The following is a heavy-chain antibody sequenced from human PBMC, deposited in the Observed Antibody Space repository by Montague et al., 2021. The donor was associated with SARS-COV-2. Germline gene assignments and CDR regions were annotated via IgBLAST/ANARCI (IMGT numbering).Heavy chain of an antibody. CDR3: ARGLPAGPNFGRDV. CDR2: TYYRSKWYY. V-gene: IGHV6-1*01. J-gene: IGHJ6*02. Sequence: CAISGDSVSSNSGAWNWLRQSPSRGLEWLGRTYYRSKWYYNYGVSVESRITVNADTSKNQVFLQLNSVTPEDTAVYFCARGLPAGPNFGRDVWGLGTTVTVS. CDR1: GDSVSSNSGA. D-gene: IGHD2-2*01.